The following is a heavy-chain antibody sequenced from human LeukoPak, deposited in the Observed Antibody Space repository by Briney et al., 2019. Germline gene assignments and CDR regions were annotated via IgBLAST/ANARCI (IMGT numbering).Heavy chain of an antibody. CDR2: IYYSGTT. Sequence: SETLSLTCTVSGGSISSYYWSWIRQPPGKGLEWIGYIYYSGTTNYNPSLKSRVTISVVTSKNQFSLKLSSVTAADTAVYYCARVEYYYDSSGNYFDYWGQGTLVTVSS. V-gene: IGHV4-59*12. CDR3: ARVEYYYDSSGNYFDY. J-gene: IGHJ4*02. CDR1: GGSISSYY. D-gene: IGHD3-22*01.